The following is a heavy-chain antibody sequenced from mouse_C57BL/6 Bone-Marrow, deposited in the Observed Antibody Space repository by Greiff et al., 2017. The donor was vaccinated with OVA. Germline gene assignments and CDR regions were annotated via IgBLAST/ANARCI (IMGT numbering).Heavy chain of an antibody. V-gene: IGHV1-59*01. Sequence: QVQLKQPGAELVRPGTSVKLSCKASGYTFTSYWMHWVKQRPGQGLEWIGVIDPSDSYTNYNQKFKGKATLTVDTSSSTAYMQLSSLTSEDSAVYYCARTFTYAMDYWGQGTSVTVSS. CDR1: GYTFTSYW. J-gene: IGHJ4*01. CDR2: IDPSDSYT. CDR3: ARTFTYAMDY.